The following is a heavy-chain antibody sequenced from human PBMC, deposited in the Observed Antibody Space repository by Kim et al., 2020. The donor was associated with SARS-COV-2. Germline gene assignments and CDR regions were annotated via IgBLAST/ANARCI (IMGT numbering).Heavy chain of an antibody. J-gene: IGHJ6*02. CDR1: GFTFSSYA. CDR2: ISGSGGST. V-gene: IGHV3-23*01. Sequence: GGSLRLSCAASGFTFSSYAMSSVRQAPGKGLEWVSAISGSGGSTYYADSVKGRFTISRDNSKNTLYLQMNSLRAEDTAVYYCAKAIYGSGSSHYYYYGMDVWGQGTTVTVSS. CDR3: AKAIYGSGSSHYYYYGMDV. D-gene: IGHD3-10*01.